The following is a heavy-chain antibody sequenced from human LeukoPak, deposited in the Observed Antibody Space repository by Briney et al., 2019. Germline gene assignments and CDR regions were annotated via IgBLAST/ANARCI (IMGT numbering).Heavy chain of an antibody. CDR2: INPDSGGT. J-gene: IGHJ5*02. CDR1: GYTFTGYY. Sequence: ASVKVSCKASGYTFTGYYLHWVRQAPGQGLEWMGRINPDSGGTNYAQKFQGRVTMTRDTSISTAYMELNRLTSDDTAVYYRARACSGGSCYSDNWLDPWGQGNLVTVSS. CDR3: ARACSGGSCYSDNWLDP. D-gene: IGHD2-15*01. V-gene: IGHV1-2*06.